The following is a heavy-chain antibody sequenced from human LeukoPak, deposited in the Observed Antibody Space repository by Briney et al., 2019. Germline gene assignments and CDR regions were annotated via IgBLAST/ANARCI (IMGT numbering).Heavy chain of an antibody. CDR2: ISYDGSNK. V-gene: IGHV3-30*04. CDR1: GFTFSSYA. J-gene: IGHJ4*02. D-gene: IGHD2-2*01. CDR3: AKFPMYCSSTSCYAEEIDY. Sequence: GGSLRLSCAASGFTFSSYAMHWVRQAPGKGLEWVAVISYDGSNKYYADSVKGRFTISRDNSKNTLYLQMNSLRAEDTAVYYCAKFPMYCSSTSCYAEEIDYWGQGTLVTVSS.